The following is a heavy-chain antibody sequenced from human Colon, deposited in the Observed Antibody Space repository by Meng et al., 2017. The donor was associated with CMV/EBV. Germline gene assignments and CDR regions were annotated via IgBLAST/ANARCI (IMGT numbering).Heavy chain of an antibody. Sequence: GSLRLSCNVSGGSVSSGGYYWSWIRQPPGKGLEWIGYIYYSGGTNYNPSLKSRVTISVDTSKNQFSLRLSSVTAADTAVYYCARDCSSTRCYEGYRAFDIWDQGTKVTVSS. J-gene: IGHJ3*02. CDR3: ARDCSSTRCYEGYRAFDI. V-gene: IGHV4-61*08. CDR1: GGSVSSGGYY. D-gene: IGHD2-2*01. CDR2: IYYSGGT.